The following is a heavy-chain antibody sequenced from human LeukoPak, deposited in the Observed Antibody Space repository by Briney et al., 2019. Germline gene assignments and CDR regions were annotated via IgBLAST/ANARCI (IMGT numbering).Heavy chain of an antibody. J-gene: IGHJ4*02. Sequence: GGSLRLSCAASGFTFSSYSMNWVRQAPGKGLEWVSYISSSSSTIYYADSVKGRFTVSRDNAKNSLYLQMNSLRAEDTAVYYCARDAGSSAPPFDYWGQGTLVTVSS. CDR3: ARDAGSSAPPFDY. CDR2: ISSSSSTI. V-gene: IGHV3-48*01. D-gene: IGHD6-6*01. CDR1: GFTFSSYS.